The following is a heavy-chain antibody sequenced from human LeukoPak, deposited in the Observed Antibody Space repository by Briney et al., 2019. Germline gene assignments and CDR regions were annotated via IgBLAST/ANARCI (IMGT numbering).Heavy chain of an antibody. CDR3: ARGSTRGYSYAWTKPRSTFNWFDP. Sequence: PSETLSLTCTVSGGSISSRLYYWGWIRQPPEKGLEWIGSINYSGTTYYKPSLKSRLTISLDTSKKQFSLRLNSVTAADTAVYYCARGSTRGYSYAWTKPRSTFNWFDPWGQGTLVTVSS. CDR2: INYSGTT. J-gene: IGHJ5*02. CDR1: GGSISSRLYY. D-gene: IGHD5-18*01. V-gene: IGHV4-39*01.